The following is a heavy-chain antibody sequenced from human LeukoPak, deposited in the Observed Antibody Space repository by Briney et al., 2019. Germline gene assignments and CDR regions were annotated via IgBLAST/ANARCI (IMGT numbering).Heavy chain of an antibody. D-gene: IGHD6-13*01. J-gene: IGHJ4*02. CDR3: ARDQGSSWYRVFDY. Sequence: GGSLRLSCAASGFTFSSYGMQWVRQAPGKGLEWVAVIWYDGSNKYYADSVKGRFTISRDNYKNTLYLQMNSLRAEDTAVYYCARDQGSSWYRVFDYWGQGTLVTVSS. CDR2: IWYDGSNK. CDR1: GFTFSSYG. V-gene: IGHV3-33*01.